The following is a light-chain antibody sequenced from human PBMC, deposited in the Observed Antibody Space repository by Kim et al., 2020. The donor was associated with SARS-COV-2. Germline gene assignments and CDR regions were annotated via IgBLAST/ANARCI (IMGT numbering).Light chain of an antibody. V-gene: IGKV1-39*01. J-gene: IGKJ1*01. CDR3: QQSYSSPPT. CDR2: GAS. Sequence: DIQMTQSLSSLSASVGDRVTITCRASQSISRFFNWYQQKPGEAPTLLIYGASRLQTGVPSRFSGSGSGTEFTLTISSLQPEDSATYYCQQSYSSPPTFGQGTKVDIK. CDR1: QSISRF.